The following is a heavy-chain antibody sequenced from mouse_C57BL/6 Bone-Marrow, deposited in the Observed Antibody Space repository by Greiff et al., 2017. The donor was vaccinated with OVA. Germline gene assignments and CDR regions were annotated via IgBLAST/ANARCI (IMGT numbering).Heavy chain of an antibody. D-gene: IGHD2-14*01. CDR3: ASSGEYDDGYFDD. J-gene: IGHJ1*03. CDR1: GYTFTSYW. CDR2: INPSSGYT. V-gene: IGHV1-7*01. Sequence: VMLVESGAELAKPGASVKLSCKASGYTFTSYWMHWVKQRPGQGLEWIGYINPSSGYTKYTQKFKDKATLTADTSSSTAYMQLSSLTYEDSAVYYYASSGEYDDGYFDDWGTGTTVTVSS.